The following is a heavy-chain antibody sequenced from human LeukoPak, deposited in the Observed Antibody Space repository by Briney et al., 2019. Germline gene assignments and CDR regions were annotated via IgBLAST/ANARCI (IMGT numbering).Heavy chain of an antibody. D-gene: IGHD5-18*01. CDR2: ISYDGSNK. V-gene: IGHV3-30*04. Sequence: PGGSLRLSCAASGFTFSSYAMHWVRQAPGKGLEWVAVISYDGSNKYYADSVKGRFTISRDNSKNTLYLQMNSLRAEDTAVYYCARDPPTAMVTLDYWGQGTLVTVSS. CDR1: GFTFSSYA. J-gene: IGHJ4*02. CDR3: ARDPPTAMVTLDY.